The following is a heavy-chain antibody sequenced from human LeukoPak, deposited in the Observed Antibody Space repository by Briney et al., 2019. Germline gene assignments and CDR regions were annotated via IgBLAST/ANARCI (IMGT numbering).Heavy chain of an antibody. J-gene: IGHJ4*02. CDR2: IRFDGSNE. Sequence: PGGSLRLSCAASGFTFHIYGMHWVRQAPGKGLEWVSFIRFDGSNEYYADSVKGRFTISRDNSKNTLYLQMNSLRAEDAAVYYCAKDLDYWGQGTLVTVPS. CDR1: GFTFHIYG. V-gene: IGHV3-30*02. CDR3: AKDLDY.